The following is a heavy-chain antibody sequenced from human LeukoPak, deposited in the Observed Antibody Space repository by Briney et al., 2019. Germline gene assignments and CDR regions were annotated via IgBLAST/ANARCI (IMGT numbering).Heavy chain of an antibody. CDR2: IKQDGSEK. Sequence: GGSLRLSCAASGFSFSSYWMSWVRQAPGKGLEWVANIKQDGSEKYYVDSVKGRFTVSRDNAKNSLYLQLNSLRAEDTAVYYCAREGITAAADYWGQGTLVTVSS. V-gene: IGHV3-7*01. CDR3: AREGITAAADY. CDR1: GFSFSSYW. J-gene: IGHJ4*02. D-gene: IGHD6-13*01.